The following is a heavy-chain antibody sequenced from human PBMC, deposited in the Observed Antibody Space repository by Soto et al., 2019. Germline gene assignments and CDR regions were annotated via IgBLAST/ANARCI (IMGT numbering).Heavy chain of an antibody. Sequence: LSLTCTVSGGSISSYYWSWIRQPPGKGLEWIGYIYYSGSTNYNPSLKSRVTISVDTSKNQFSLKLSSVTAADTAVYYCARESIAARYAIFDYWGQGTLVTVS. CDR2: IYYSGST. D-gene: IGHD6-6*01. CDR3: ARESIAARYAIFDY. CDR1: GGSISSYY. J-gene: IGHJ4*02. V-gene: IGHV4-59*12.